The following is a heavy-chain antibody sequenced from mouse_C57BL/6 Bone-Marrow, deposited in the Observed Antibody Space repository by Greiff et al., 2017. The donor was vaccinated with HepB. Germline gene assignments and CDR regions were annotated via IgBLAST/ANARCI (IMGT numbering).Heavy chain of an antibody. D-gene: IGHD1-1*01. CDR2: ISNGGGST. V-gene: IGHV5-12*01. J-gene: IGHJ4*01. CDR1: GFTFSDYY. Sequence: EVKLVESGGGLVQPGGSLKLSCAGSGFTFSDYYMYWVRQTPEKRLEWVAYISNGGGSTYYPDTVKGRFTISRDNAKNTLYLQMSRLKSEDTAMYYCARGRMIYYYGSSSHYYAMDYWGQGTSVTVSS. CDR3: ARGRMIYYYGSSSHYYAMDY.